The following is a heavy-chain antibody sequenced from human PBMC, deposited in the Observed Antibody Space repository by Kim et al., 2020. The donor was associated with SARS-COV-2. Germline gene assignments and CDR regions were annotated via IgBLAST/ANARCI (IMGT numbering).Heavy chain of an antibody. CDR3: AKEGDDSSPGDY. J-gene: IGHJ4*02. V-gene: IGHV3-30*18. Sequence: GGSLRLSCAASGFTFSSYGMHWVRQAPGKGLEWVAVISYDGSNKYYADSVKGRFTISRDNSKNTLYLQMNSLRAEEKAVYYCAKEGDDSSPGDYLGPGT. D-gene: IGHD3-22*01. CDR1: GFTFSSYG. CDR2: ISYDGSNK.